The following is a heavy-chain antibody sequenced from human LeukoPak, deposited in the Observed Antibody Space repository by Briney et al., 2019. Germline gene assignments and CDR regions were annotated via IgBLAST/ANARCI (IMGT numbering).Heavy chain of an antibody. V-gene: IGHV3-48*03. CDR3: ARDSYMFGSDY. CDR2: ISNGGGTI. J-gene: IGHJ4*02. Sequence: GGSLRLSCVASGFTFTSYDFNWVRQAPGKGLEWVSYISNGGGTISYADSVKGRFTISRDNAKNSVFLQMDTLRAEDTAVYYCARDSYMFGSDYWGQGTLVTVSS. CDR1: GFTFTSYD. D-gene: IGHD3-10*02.